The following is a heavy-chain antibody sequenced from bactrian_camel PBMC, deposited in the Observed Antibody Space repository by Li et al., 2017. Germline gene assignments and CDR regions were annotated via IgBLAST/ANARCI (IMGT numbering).Heavy chain of an antibody. Sequence: LVESGGGSVQAGGSLRLSCVASGYSISTYCMGWFRQAPGKEREGVAGVDSDGITVYADSVKGRFTISQDGRNTVYLRMNNLQPEDSAMYYCAAPFSPRSCNGDYLPDDEYTYRGRGTQVTVS. CDR1: GYSISTYC. J-gene: IGHJ4*01. CDR2: VDSDGIT. CDR3: AAPFSPRSCNGDYLPDDEYTY. V-gene: IGHV3S10*01. D-gene: IGHD2*01.